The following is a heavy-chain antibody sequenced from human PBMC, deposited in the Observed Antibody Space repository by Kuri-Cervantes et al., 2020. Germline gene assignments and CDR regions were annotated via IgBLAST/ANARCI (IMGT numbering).Heavy chain of an antibody. CDR3: ARGPYDFWSGYSYYYYYGMDV. V-gene: IGHV1-8*01. J-gene: IGHJ6*02. CDR2: INPNSGNT. D-gene: IGHD3-3*01. Sequence: ASVKVSCKASGYTFTSCDINWVRQATGQGLEWMGWINPNSGNTGYAQKFQGRVTMTRNTSISTAYMELSSLRSEDTAVYYCARGPYDFWSGYSYYYYYGMDVWGQGTTVTVSS. CDR1: GYTFTSCD.